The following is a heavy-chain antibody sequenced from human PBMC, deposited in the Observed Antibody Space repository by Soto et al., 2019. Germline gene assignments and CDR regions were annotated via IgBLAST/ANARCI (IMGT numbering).Heavy chain of an antibody. CDR3: AKVFCSGGSCPTYYSYMDV. CDR2: IRSRGGST. V-gene: IGHV3-23*01. Sequence: EVQLLESGGGLVQPGGSLTLSCAASGFTFTNYDMRWVRQPPGKGLEWVSVIRSRGGSTNYAGSVKGRFTVSRDNSKNTLYLQMNSLRAEDTAVYYCAKVFCSGGSCPTYYSYMDVWGKGTTVTASS. CDR1: GFTFTNYD. J-gene: IGHJ6*03. D-gene: IGHD2-15*01.